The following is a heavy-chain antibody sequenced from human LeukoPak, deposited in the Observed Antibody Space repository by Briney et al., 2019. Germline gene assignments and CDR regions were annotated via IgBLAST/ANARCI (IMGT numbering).Heavy chain of an antibody. CDR2: IRSSIYGGTP. Sequence: GGSLRLSCTSSGFTFREFAVSWFRQAPGKGLEWIGYIRSSIYGGTPKAAASVKGRFIFSRDDSKGVAYLRMNSLKTDDTAVYYCSREWGNGNDLRPDSWGQGTLVTVSS. CDR3: SREWGNGNDLRPDS. V-gene: IGHV3-49*03. J-gene: IGHJ4*02. D-gene: IGHD1-1*01. CDR1: GFTFREFA.